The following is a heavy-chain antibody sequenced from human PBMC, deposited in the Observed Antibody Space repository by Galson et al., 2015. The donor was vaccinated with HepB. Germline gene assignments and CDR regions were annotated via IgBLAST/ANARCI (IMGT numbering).Heavy chain of an antibody. J-gene: IGHJ4*02. V-gene: IGHV4-31*03. CDR2: IYYTGST. Sequence: TLSLTCSVSGGSISSGRYYWSWIRQHPGKGLECIGYIYYTGSTYYNPSLKSRVAISVDTSKNQFSLKLSSVTAADTAVYYCARGLYFYDSSGYDYWGQGTLVTVSS. CDR1: GGSISSGRYY. D-gene: IGHD3-22*01. CDR3: ARGLYFYDSSGYDY.